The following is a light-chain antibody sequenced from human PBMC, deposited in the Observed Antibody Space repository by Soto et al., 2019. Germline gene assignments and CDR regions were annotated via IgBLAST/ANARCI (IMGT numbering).Light chain of an antibody. Sequence: EIVLTQSPGTLSLSPGERATLSCRASQSVSSSYLAWYQQKPGQAPRLLIYGASSRATGIPDRSSGSGSGTDFTLTISRLEPEDFAVYYCQQRSNWPPTFGGGTKVDIK. CDR3: QQRSNWPPT. J-gene: IGKJ4*01. CDR1: QSVSSSY. V-gene: IGKV3D-20*02. CDR2: GAS.